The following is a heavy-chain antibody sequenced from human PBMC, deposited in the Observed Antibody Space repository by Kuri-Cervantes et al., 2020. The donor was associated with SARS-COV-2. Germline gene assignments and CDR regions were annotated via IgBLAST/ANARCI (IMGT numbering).Heavy chain of an antibody. Sequence: GESLKISCAASGFIFSDYYLSWIRQAPGKGLEWVSYISSGSSTIYYADSVKGRFTISRDNGKNSLYLQMNSLRAEDTAVYYCARGAYCGGDCYSGFDYWGQGTLVTVSS. CDR3: ARGAYCGGDCYSGFDY. V-gene: IGHV3-11*01. D-gene: IGHD2-21*02. CDR2: ISSGSSTI. CDR1: GFIFSDYY. J-gene: IGHJ4*02.